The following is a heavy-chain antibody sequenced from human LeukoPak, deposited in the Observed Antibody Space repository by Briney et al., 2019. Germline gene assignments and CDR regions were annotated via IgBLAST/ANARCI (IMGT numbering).Heavy chain of an antibody. CDR3: ARGEPRIAAAGRHLDY. V-gene: IGHV4-34*01. D-gene: IGHD6-13*01. CDR1: GGSFSGYY. J-gene: IGHJ4*02. Sequence: SETLSLTCAVYGGSFSGYYWSWIRQPPGKGLEWIGEINHSGSTNYNPSLKSRVTISVDTSKNQFSLKLSSVTAADTAVYYCARGEPRIAAAGRHLDYWGQGTLVTVSS. CDR2: INHSGST.